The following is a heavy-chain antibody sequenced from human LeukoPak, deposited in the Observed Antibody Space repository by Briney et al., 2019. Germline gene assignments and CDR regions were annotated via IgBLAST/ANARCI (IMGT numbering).Heavy chain of an antibody. CDR1: GFTFSIYA. D-gene: IGHD2-15*01. V-gene: IGHV3-30-3*01. J-gene: IGHJ4*02. Sequence: GGSLRLSCAASGFTFSIYALHWVRQAPGKGLEWVAVISYDGTNKYYADSVKGRFTISRDNSTNTLYLQMSSLRTEDTAVYYCARDLGYCDTNISSMRLGSDYWGQGTLVTVSS. CDR2: ISYDGTNK. CDR3: ARDLGYCDTNISSMRLGSDY.